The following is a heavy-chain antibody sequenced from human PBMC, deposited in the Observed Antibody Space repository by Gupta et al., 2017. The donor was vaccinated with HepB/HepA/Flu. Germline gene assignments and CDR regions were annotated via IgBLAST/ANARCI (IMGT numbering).Heavy chain of an antibody. CDR3: ARGVTRSPAERWRLRTNNWFDP. CDR1: GYTFSAYD. Sequence: QVQLVQSGAEVKMPGASVTVSCKASGYTFSAYDINWVRQAAGQGLEWLGWMNPNSGNTGYRQKFQDRITMTRDASISTAYMELSGLRSEDTAIYYCARGVTRSPAERWRLRTNNWFDPWGQGTLGTVSS. J-gene: IGHJ5*02. D-gene: IGHD5-24*01. CDR2: MNPNSGNT. V-gene: IGHV1-8*01.